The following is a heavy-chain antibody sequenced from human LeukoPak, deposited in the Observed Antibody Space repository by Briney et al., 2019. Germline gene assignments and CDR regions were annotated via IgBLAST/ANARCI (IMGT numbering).Heavy chain of an antibody. V-gene: IGHV1-2*02. CDR3: AREPPADRAFDY. CDR2: INPNSGGT. J-gene: IGHJ4*02. Sequence: ASVKVSCKASGYTFTSYAMNWVRQAPGQGLEWMGWINPNSGGTNYAQKFQGRVTMTRDTSISTAYMELSRLRSDDTAVYYCAREPPADRAFDYWGQGTLVTVSS. CDR1: GYTFTSYA. D-gene: IGHD6-25*01.